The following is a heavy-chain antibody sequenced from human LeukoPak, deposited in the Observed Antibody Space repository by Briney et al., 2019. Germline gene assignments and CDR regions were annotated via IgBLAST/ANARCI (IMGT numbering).Heavy chain of an antibody. D-gene: IGHD5-18*01. CDR2: IRYDGSNK. V-gene: IGHV3-30*02. Sequence: PGGCLRLSCAASGFTLSSYGMHCVRETPGKGLEWVAFIRYDGSNKYYADSVKGRFTISRDNSKNTLHLQMNSLRAEDTAVYYCATTPPAMVSRWGQGTLVTVSS. CDR3: ATTPPAMVSR. J-gene: IGHJ4*02. CDR1: GFTLSSYG.